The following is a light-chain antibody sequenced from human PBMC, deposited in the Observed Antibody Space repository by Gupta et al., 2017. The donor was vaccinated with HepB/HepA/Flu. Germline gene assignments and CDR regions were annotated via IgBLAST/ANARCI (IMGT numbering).Light chain of an antibody. CDR2: GAS. Sequence: DIQMTQSPSSLSASLGDRVTITCQASQSITTFLVWYQQKPGKAPKLLIYGASSLQSGVPSRFSGSGSGTDFTLTISRLQPEDFATYYCQQTDSTPITFGQGTRLESK. CDR1: QSITTF. CDR3: QQTDSTPIT. V-gene: IGKV1-39*01. J-gene: IGKJ5*01.